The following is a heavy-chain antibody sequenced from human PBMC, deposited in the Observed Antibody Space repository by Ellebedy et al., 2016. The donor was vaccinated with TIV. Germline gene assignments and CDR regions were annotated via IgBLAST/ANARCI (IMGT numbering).Heavy chain of an antibody. CDR3: ASSDGDYSYVGGFYFGL. J-gene: IGHJ2*01. CDR1: GDSINSHHW. V-gene: IGHV4-4*02. Sequence: SETLSLTXTVSGDSINSHHWWRWVRQPPGGGLEYIGEIWHSGATQFNPSLKSRVTLLVGNAENQFSLTLTSVTAADTAMYYCASSDGDYSYVGGFYFGLWGRGTLVTVSS. D-gene: IGHD4-17*01. CDR2: IWHSGAT.